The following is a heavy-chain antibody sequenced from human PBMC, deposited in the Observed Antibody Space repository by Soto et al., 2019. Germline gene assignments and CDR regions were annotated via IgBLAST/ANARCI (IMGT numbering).Heavy chain of an antibody. J-gene: IGHJ4*02. Sequence: ASVKVSCKASGYTFTSYAMHWVRQAPGQRLEWMGWINAGNGNTKYSQKFQGRVTITRDTSASTAYMELSSLRSEDTAVNYCARSDFYDILTGYYDYWGQGTLVTVSS. CDR1: GYTFTSYA. V-gene: IGHV1-3*01. D-gene: IGHD3-9*01. CDR3: ARSDFYDILTGYYDY. CDR2: INAGNGNT.